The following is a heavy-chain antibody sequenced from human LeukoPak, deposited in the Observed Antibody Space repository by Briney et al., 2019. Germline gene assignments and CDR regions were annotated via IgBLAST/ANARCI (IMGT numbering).Heavy chain of an antibody. V-gene: IGHV4-30-2*01. CDR1: GGSISSGGYS. Sequence: SETLSPTCAVSGGSISSGGYSWSWIRQPPGKGLEWIGYIYHSGSTYYNPSLKSRVTISVDRSKNQFSLKLSSVTAADTAVYYCAREVAREGWFDPWGQGTLVTVSS. D-gene: IGHD5-12*01. CDR2: IYHSGST. J-gene: IGHJ5*02. CDR3: AREVAREGWFDP.